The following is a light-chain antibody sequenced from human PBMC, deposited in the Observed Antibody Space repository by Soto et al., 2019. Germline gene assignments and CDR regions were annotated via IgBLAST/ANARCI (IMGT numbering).Light chain of an antibody. V-gene: IGKV3-15*01. Sequence: EIVMTQSPATLSVSPGERANVSCRASQSVSSNLAWYQQKPCQAPRLLIYGASTRATGIPARFSGSGSGTEFTLTIGNLQSEDFAVYYWQQYKNCPRNFGHQTKLEIK. CDR3: QQYKNCPRN. J-gene: IGKJ2*01. CDR1: QSVSSN. CDR2: GAS.